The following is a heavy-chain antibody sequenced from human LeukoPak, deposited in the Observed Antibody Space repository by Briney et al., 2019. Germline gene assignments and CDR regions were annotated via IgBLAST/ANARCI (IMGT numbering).Heavy chain of an antibody. Sequence: PGGSLRLSCAASGFTSSDSAMSWVRQAPGKGLEWVSLISFSGGNTYYADSVKGRFTISRDNSKDTVYLQMNSLRAEDTAIYYCARDIELSTWGLGTMVTVSS. V-gene: IGHV3-23*01. D-gene: IGHD3-16*02. CDR2: ISFSGGNT. CDR1: GFTSSDSA. CDR3: ARDIELST. J-gene: IGHJ3*01.